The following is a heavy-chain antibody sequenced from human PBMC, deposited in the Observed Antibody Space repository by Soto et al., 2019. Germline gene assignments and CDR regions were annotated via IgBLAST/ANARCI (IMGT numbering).Heavy chain of an antibody. CDR1: GGSISDFY. V-gene: IGHV4-59*01. CDR2: LYYTGST. Sequence: SETLSLTCNVSGGSISDFYWSWIRQSPGMRLEWIGYLYYTGSTNYNPALKSRVTISLDTSKNQFSLKVRSVTAADTAVYYCARGGGYDFRSSQAPPIDVWGQGTTVTVSS. J-gene: IGHJ6*02. D-gene: IGHD3-3*01. CDR3: ARGGGYDFRSSQAPPIDV.